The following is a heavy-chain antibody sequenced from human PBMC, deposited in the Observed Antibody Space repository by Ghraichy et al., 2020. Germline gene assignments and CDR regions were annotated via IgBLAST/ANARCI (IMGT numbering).Heavy chain of an antibody. J-gene: IGHJ4*02. CDR3: ARDGYSYGLLEIPTRSFDY. CDR2: IKQDGSEK. Sequence: GESLNISCAASGFTFSSYWMSWVRQAPGKGLEWVANIKQDGSEKYYVDSVKGRFTISRDNAKNSLYLQMNSLRAEDTAVYYCARDGYSYGLLEIPTRSFDYWGQGTLVTVSS. D-gene: IGHD5-18*01. CDR1: GFTFSSYW. V-gene: IGHV3-7*03.